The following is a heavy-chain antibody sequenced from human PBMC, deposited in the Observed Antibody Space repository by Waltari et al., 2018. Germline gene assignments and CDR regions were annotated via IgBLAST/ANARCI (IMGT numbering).Heavy chain of an antibody. CDR1: GFTFSSYA. CDR2: IRGRGCST. Sequence: EVQLLESGGGLVQPGGSLRLSCAASGFTFSSYAMSWVRQAPGKGLGWGSAIRGRGCSTYYADSVKGRFTISREKSKNTVYLQMNSLRGEDTAVYYCAKDPPSGSYSDYWGQGTLVTVSS. V-gene: IGHV3-23*01. D-gene: IGHD1-26*01. J-gene: IGHJ4*02. CDR3: AKDPPSGSYSDY.